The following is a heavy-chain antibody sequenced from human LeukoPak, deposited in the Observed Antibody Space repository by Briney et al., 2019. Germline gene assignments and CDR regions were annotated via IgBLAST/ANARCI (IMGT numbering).Heavy chain of an antibody. J-gene: IGHJ4*02. V-gene: IGHV4-39*01. D-gene: IGHD2-15*01. CDR2: IYYSGST. Sequence: SETLSLTCTVSGGSISSSSYYWGWIRQPPGKGLEWIGSIYYSGSTYYNPSLKSRVTISVDTSKNQFSLKLSSVTAADTAVYYCARQVQCSGGSCYYFDYWGQGTLDTVSS. CDR1: GGSISSSSYY. CDR3: ARQVQCSGGSCYYFDY.